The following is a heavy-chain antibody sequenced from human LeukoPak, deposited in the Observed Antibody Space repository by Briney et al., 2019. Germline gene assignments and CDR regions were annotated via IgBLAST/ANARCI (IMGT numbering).Heavy chain of an antibody. J-gene: IGHJ4*02. CDR3: ARSGSYPRRFDY. Sequence: GASVRVSCKASGYTFTTSDINWVRQATGQGLEWMGWLNPNSGNTAYAQKFQGRVIMTRNTSKSTASMELSSLRSEDTAVYYCARSGSYPRRFDYWGQGTLVTVSS. V-gene: IGHV1-8*01. CDR1: GYTFTTSD. CDR2: LNPNSGNT. D-gene: IGHD1-26*01.